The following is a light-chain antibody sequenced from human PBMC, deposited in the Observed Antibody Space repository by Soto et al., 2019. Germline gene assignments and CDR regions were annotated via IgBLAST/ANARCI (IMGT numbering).Light chain of an antibody. CDR1: QSVSSSY. CDR3: QQYDNLPLT. V-gene: IGKV3-20*01. Sequence: DIVLTQSPGTLSLSPGERAALSCRASQSVSSSYLAWYQQKPGQAPRLLIYGASNRATGIPDRFSGSGSGTDFTLTISRLEPEDFAVYYCQQYDNLPLTFGGGTKVDI. J-gene: IGKJ4*01. CDR2: GAS.